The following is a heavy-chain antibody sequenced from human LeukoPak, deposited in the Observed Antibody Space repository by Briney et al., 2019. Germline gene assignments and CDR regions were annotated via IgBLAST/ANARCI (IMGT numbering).Heavy chain of an antibody. CDR3: ASSDSSGYYYAFDI. Sequence: SVKVSCKASGGTFSSYAISWVRQAPGQGLEWMGGIIPIFGTANYAQKFQGRVTITADKSTSTAYMELSSLRSEDTAVYYCASSDSSGYYYAFDIWGQGTMVTVSS. J-gene: IGHJ3*02. V-gene: IGHV1-69*06. CDR2: IIPIFGTA. CDR1: GGTFSSYA. D-gene: IGHD3-22*01.